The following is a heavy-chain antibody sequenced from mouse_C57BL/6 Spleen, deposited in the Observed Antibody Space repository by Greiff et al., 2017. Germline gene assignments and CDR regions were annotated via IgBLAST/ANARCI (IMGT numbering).Heavy chain of an antibody. CDR2: IHPNSGST. Sequence: QLQLKQPGAELVKPGASVKLSCKASGYTFTSYWMHWVKQRPGQGLEWIGMIHPNSGSTNYNEKFKSKATLTVDKSSSTAYMQLSSLTSEDSAVYYCARSGITTVMDYWGQGTSVTVSS. CDR1: GYTFTSYW. J-gene: IGHJ4*01. CDR3: ARSGITTVMDY. D-gene: IGHD1-1*01. V-gene: IGHV1-64*01.